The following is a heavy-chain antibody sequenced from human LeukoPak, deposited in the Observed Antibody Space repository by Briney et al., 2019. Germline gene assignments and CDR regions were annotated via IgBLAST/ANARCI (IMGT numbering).Heavy chain of an antibody. CDR3: ARDRDSRGLRDFDL. J-gene: IGHJ2*01. D-gene: IGHD3-22*01. CDR1: GGSINSYY. Sequence: PSETLSLTCTVSGGSINSYYRSWIRQPPGKGLEWIGYIYYSGNTNYNPSLKSRVSISIDTSKNQLSLQLSSVTAADTAVYYCARDRDSRGLRDFDLWGRGTLVTVSA. V-gene: IGHV4-59*01. CDR2: IYYSGNT.